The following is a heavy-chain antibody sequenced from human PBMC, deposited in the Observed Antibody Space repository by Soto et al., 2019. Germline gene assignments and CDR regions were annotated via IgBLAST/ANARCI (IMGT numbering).Heavy chain of an antibody. CDR2: ISAYNGNT. CDR3: AGQIGLDIFMAYDI. Sequence: VRQAPGQGLEWMGWISAYNGNTNYAQKLQGRVTITTDTSASTAYMELSSLRSEDTAVYYCAGQIGLDIFMAYDIWGQGTMVTVS. D-gene: IGHD3-9*01. J-gene: IGHJ3*02. V-gene: IGHV1-18*01.